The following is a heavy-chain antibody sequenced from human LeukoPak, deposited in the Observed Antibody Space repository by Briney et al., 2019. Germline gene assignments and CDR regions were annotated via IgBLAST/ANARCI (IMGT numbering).Heavy chain of an antibody. Sequence: TSETLSLTCTVSGDSISSGAYYWNWIRQHPGQGLEWIGYIYYSGSTHYNPSLKSRVTISVDTSKNQFSLKLSFVTAADTAVYYCARGYGLTTSGFDFWGQGTLVAVSS. V-gene: IGHV4-31*03. J-gene: IGHJ4*02. CDR3: ARGYGLTTSGFDF. CDR1: GDSISSGAYY. CDR2: IYYSGST. D-gene: IGHD4/OR15-4a*01.